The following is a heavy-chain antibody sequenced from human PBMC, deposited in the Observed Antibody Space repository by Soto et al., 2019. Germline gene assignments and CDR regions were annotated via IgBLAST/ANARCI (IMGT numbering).Heavy chain of an antibody. V-gene: IGHV2-70*01. CDR1: GFSLSTSGMC. Sequence: SGPTLVNPTQTLTLTCTFSGFSLSTSGMCVSWIRQPPGKALEWLALIDWDDDKYYSTSLKTRLTISKDTSKNQVVLTMTNMDPVDTAAYYCARIRCADYYDSSGSWYFDYWGQGTLVTVS. D-gene: IGHD3-22*01. CDR2: IDWDDDK. CDR3: ARIRCADYYDSSGSWYFDY. J-gene: IGHJ4*02.